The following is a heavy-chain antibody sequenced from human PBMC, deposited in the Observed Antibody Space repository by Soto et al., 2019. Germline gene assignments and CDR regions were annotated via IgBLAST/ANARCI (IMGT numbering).Heavy chain of an antibody. CDR3: AQWVAVVTTTRYFPH. V-gene: IGHV3-23*01. Sequence: EVQLLESGGGLVQPGGSLRLSCAASGFTFSSYAMSWVRQAPGKGLEWVSIIGGSGVTTHYADSVKGRFTISRDNSKNTLYLEMTSLRAEDTAVYYCAQWVAVVTTTRYFPHWGQGTLVTVSS. CDR1: GFTFSSYA. CDR2: IGGSGVTT. D-gene: IGHD2-21*02. J-gene: IGHJ1*01.